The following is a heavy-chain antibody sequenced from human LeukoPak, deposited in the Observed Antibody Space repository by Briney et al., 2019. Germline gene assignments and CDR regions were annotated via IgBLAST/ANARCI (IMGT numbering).Heavy chain of an antibody. Sequence: SETLSLTCTVSGGSISNYYWSWIRQPPGKGLEWVGYIYYSGNTNYNPSLKSRVTISVDTSKNQFSLKLSSVTAADTAVYYCARRWFGGWFDPWGQGTLVTVSS. CDR2: IYYSGNT. CDR1: GGSISNYY. V-gene: IGHV4-59*12. J-gene: IGHJ5*02. D-gene: IGHD3-10*01. CDR3: ARRWFGGWFDP.